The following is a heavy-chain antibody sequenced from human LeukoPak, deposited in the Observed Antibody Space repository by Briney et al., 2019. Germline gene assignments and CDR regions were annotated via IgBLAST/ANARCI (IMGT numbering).Heavy chain of an antibody. CDR2: ISYDGSNK. Sequence: GGSLRLSSAASGFTLSNYAVHWVRQAPGKGLECVAVISYDGSNKYYADSVKGRFTISRDNSKNTLYLQMNSLRAEDTTVYYCAKGRSAGSVFGVVIDDHWGQGTLVTVSS. CDR3: AKGRSAGSVFGVVIDDH. V-gene: IGHV3-30-3*01. J-gene: IGHJ4*02. CDR1: GFTLSNYA. D-gene: IGHD3-3*01.